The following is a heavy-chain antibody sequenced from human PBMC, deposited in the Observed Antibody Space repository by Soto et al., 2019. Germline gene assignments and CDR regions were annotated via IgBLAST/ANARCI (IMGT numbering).Heavy chain of an antibody. CDR3: ARGSAFIGLDY. D-gene: IGHD1-26*01. J-gene: IGHJ4*02. CDR2: ISYSSNYI. V-gene: IGHV3-21*01. CDR1: GFTFSSYS. Sequence: GGSLRLSCAASGFTFSSYSMNWVRQAPGKGLEWVSSISYSSNYIYYADSVKGRFTISRDNAKNSLYLQMNSLRAEDTAVYYCARGSAFIGLDYWGQGTPVTVSS.